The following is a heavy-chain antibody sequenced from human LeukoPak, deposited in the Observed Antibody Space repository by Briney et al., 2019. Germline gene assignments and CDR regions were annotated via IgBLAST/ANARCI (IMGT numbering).Heavy chain of an antibody. J-gene: IGHJ4*02. D-gene: IGHD3-16*02. V-gene: IGHV3-73*01. CDR2: IRSKANSYAT. CDR1: GFTFSGSA. Sequence: PGGSLRPSCAASGFTFSGSAMHWVRQASGKGLEWVGRIRSKANSYATAYAASVKGRFTISRDDSKNTAYLQMNSLKTEDTAVYYCTRPSDDYVWGSYRGLDYWGQGTLVTVSS. CDR3: TRPSDDYVWGSYRGLDY.